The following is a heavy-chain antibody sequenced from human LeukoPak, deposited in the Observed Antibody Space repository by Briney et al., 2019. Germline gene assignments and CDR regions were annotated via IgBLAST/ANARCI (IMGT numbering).Heavy chain of an antibody. V-gene: IGHV3-23*01. J-gene: IGHJ4*02. Sequence: GGSLRLSCAASGVTFSSYTMSWVRQAPGKGLEWVSAISGSGVSTHYADSVKGRFTISRDNSKNTLYLQMNCLRAEDTAVYYCAKDNYDSGSSGFGYWGQGTLVTVSS. CDR1: GVTFSSYT. D-gene: IGHD3-10*01. CDR3: AKDNYDSGSSGFGY. CDR2: ISGSGVST.